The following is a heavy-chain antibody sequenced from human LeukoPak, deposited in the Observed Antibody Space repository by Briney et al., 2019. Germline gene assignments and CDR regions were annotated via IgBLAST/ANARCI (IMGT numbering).Heavy chain of an antibody. V-gene: IGHV3-20*01. Sequence: PGGSLRLSCAASGFTFGDYGMSWVRQAPGKGLEWVSGVNWNGGSTGDADSVKGRFTISRDNAKSSLYLQMNSLRDDDTAFYHCARVGYCGRTSCSYGGLDYWGRGTLVTVSS. CDR2: VNWNGGST. J-gene: IGHJ4*02. CDR3: ARVGYCGRTSCSYGGLDY. D-gene: IGHD2-2*01. CDR1: GFTFGDYG.